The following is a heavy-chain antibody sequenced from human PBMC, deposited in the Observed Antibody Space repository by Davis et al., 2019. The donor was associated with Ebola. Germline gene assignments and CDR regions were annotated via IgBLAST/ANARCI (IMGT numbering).Heavy chain of an antibody. CDR2: IYYSGST. D-gene: IGHD4-17*01. J-gene: IGHJ4*02. CDR3: ASGYGDYGPEYFDY. Sequence: MPSETLSLTCTVSGGSISSYYWSWIRQPPGKGLEWIGYIYYSGSTNYNPSLKSRVTISVDTSKNQFSLKLSSVTAADTAMYYCASGYGDYGPEYFDYWGQGTLVTVSS. CDR1: GGSISSYY. V-gene: IGHV4-59*08.